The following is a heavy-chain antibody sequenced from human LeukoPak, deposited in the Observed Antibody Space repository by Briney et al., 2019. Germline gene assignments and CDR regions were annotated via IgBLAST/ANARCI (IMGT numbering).Heavy chain of an antibody. D-gene: IGHD1-26*01. CDR1: GGTFSSYA. J-gene: IGHJ4*02. CDR3: ARDSGSYLTPYHFDY. CDR2: IIPIFGTA. Sequence: SVKVSCKXSGGTFSSYAISWVLQAPGQGLEWMGRIIPIFGTANYAQKFQGRVTITADESTSTAYMELSSLRSEDTAVYYCARDSGSYLTPYHFDYWGQGTLVTVSS. V-gene: IGHV1-69*15.